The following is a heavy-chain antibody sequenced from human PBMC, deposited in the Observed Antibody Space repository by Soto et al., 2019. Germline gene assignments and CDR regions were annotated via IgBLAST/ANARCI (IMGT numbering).Heavy chain of an antibody. J-gene: IGHJ4*02. Sequence: GSLRLSCAASGFTFSSYWMSWVRQAPGKGLEWVANIKQDGSEKYYVDSVKGRFTISRDNAKNSLYLQMNSLRAEDTAVYYCARRTSYFDYYFDYWGQGTLVTVSS. V-gene: IGHV3-7*01. CDR2: IKQDGSEK. CDR1: GFTFSSYW. D-gene: IGHD3-9*01. CDR3: ARRTSYFDYYFDY.